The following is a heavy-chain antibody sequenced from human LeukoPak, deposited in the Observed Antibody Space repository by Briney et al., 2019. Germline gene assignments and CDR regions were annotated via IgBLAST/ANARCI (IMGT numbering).Heavy chain of an antibody. Sequence: PGGSLRLSCAASGFTFSSYAMSWVRQAPGKGLEWVSAISGSGGSTYYADSVKGRFTISRDNSKNTLYLQMNSLRAEDTAVHYCAKDLGSVTTSLVWDQGTLVTVSS. CDR1: GFTFSSYA. CDR2: ISGSGGST. D-gene: IGHD4-17*01. CDR3: AKDLGSVTTSLV. V-gene: IGHV3-23*01. J-gene: IGHJ4*02.